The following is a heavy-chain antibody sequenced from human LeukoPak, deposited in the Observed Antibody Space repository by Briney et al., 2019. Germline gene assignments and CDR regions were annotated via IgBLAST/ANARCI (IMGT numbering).Heavy chain of an antibody. D-gene: IGHD3-9*01. CDR2: IYSGGTT. J-gene: IGHJ4*02. Sequence: GGSLRLSCAASGFTASTNHLSWVRQAPGKGLEWVSVIYSGGTTYYADSVKGRFTISRDNSKNTLYLQMNSLRAEDTAVYYCAKGYYDILTGYYSIDYWGQGTLVTVSS. V-gene: IGHV3-53*01. CDR3: AKGYYDILTGYYSIDY. CDR1: GFTASTNH.